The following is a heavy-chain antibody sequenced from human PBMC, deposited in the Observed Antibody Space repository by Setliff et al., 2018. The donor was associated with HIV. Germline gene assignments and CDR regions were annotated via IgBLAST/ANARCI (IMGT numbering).Heavy chain of an antibody. CDR1: GGSITSYH. CDR3: GRLSETAMASFDS. CDR2: IYRSGTT. Sequence: ETLSLTCSVSGGSITSYHWSWIRQSPGKGLEWIGYIYRSGTTNYKSSLKSRVTISADPSKNQFSLKVTSVTAADTAVYYCGRLSETAMASFDSWGQGTLVTVSS. D-gene: IGHD5-18*01. J-gene: IGHJ4*02. V-gene: IGHV4-4*08.